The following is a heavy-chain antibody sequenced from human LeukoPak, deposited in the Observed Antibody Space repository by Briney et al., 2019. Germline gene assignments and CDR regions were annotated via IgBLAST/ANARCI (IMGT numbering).Heavy chain of an antibody. CDR2: ISSDGSVT. V-gene: IGHV3-74*03. CDR1: GFSFTNYW. Sequence: GGSLRLSCAVSGFSFTNYWMHWVRQDPGKGLVWVSYISSDGSVTKYADSVKGRFTISRDNAVNTLFLQMNSLRVEDTAVYYCVRGSLRLPRSTPDYWGQGTLVTVSS. D-gene: IGHD2-21*02. J-gene: IGHJ4*02. CDR3: VRGSLRLPRSTPDY.